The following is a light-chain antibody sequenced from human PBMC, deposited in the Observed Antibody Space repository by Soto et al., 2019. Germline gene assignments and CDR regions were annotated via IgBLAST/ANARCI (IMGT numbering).Light chain of an antibody. CDR2: LVT. CDR3: SSYAGSNNLRV. Sequence: QSVLTQPPSASGSPGQSVTISCTGTSSDVGGYNYVSWYQQHPGKAPKLLIYLVTKRPSGVPDRFSGSKSGNPASLTVSGLQAEDEADYYCSSYAGSNNLRVFGGGTQLTVL. V-gene: IGLV2-8*01. CDR1: SSDVGGYNY. J-gene: IGLJ2*01.